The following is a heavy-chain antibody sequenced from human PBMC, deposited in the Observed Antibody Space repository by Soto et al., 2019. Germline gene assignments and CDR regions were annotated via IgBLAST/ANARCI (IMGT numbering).Heavy chain of an antibody. CDR1: GYTFTSSY. Sequence: ASVKVSCKASGYTFTSSYVHWVRQAPGQGLEWMGRIIPNRGIANYAQKFQGRVTITADKSTSTAYMELSSLRSEDTAVYYCASAVATTSVDYWGQGTLVTVS. V-gene: IGHV1-69*02. D-gene: IGHD5-12*01. CDR3: ASAVATTSVDY. J-gene: IGHJ4*02. CDR2: IIPNRGIA.